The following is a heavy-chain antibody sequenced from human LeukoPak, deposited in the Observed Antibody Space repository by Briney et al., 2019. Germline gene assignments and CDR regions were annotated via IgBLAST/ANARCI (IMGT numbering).Heavy chain of an antibody. Sequence: PSETLSLPCTVSGGSIRSYHWSWIRQPPGKGLEWIGYIHYSGFTNYNPSLKSRVTISVDTSKNQLSLKLNSVTAADTAVYYCSRREDSGTSGYYGLWGQGTLVTVSS. CDR2: IHYSGFT. J-gene: IGHJ4*02. V-gene: IGHV4-59*08. CDR1: GGSIRSYH. CDR3: SRREDSGTSGYYGL. D-gene: IGHD3-22*01.